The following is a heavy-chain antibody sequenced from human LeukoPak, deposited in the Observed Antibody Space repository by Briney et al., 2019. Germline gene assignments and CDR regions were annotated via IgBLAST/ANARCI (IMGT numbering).Heavy chain of an antibody. CDR3: AKDRGSGWYFDY. J-gene: IGHJ4*01. D-gene: IGHD6-19*01. Sequence: GGSLRLSCAASGFTFSSYGMHWVRLAPGKGLEWVAFIRYDDSNRYYVESVKGRLTISRDNSKNTLSLQMNSLRAEDTAVYYCAKDRGSGWYFDYWGHGTLVTVSS. CDR2: IRYDDSNR. V-gene: IGHV3-30*02. CDR1: GFTFSSYG.